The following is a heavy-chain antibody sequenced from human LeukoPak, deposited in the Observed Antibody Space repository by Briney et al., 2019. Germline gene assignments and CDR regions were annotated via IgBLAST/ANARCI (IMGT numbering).Heavy chain of an antibody. CDR3: ARESQWLVRGGYFDY. CDR1: GGSISSSNW. CDR2: IYHSGST. V-gene: IGHV4-4*02. Sequence: KPSGTLSLTCAVSGGSISSSNWWSWVRQPPGKGLEWIGEIYHSGSTNYNPSLKSRVAISVDKSKNQFSLKLTSVTAADTAVYYCARESQWLVRGGYFDYWGQGILVTVSS. D-gene: IGHD6-19*01. J-gene: IGHJ4*02.